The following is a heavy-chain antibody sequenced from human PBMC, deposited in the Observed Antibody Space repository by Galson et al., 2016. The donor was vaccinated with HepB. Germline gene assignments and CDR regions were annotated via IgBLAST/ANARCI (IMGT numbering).Heavy chain of an antibody. Sequence: TLSLTCTVSGDSIRSGGYYWNWIRQHPGKGLEWIGYIYDSGSTNYNPSLKSRVIISVDTSKHQFSLTLSSVTAADTAMYYCARDEYDSSGFSFSDHWYFDLWGRGTLVTVSS. CDR2: IYDSGST. V-gene: IGHV4-31*03. D-gene: IGHD3-22*01. CDR1: GDSIRSGGYY. J-gene: IGHJ2*01. CDR3: ARDEYDSSGFSFSDHWYFDL.